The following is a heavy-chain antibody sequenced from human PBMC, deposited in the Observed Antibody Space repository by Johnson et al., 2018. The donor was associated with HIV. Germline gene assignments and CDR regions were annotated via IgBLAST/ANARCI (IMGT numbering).Heavy chain of an antibody. CDR1: GFTFGSYW. CDR3: ARDLRPAFDI. CDR2: IKRDGSEK. D-gene: IGHD6-6*01. Sequence: VQLVESGGGLVQPGGSLRLSCAASGFTFGSYWMSWVRQAPGKGLEWVANIKRDGSEKYYVDSVKGRFTISRDNGKNSLYLQRNSLRTEDTAVYYCARDLRPAFDIWGQGTMVTVSS. V-gene: IGHV3-7*01. J-gene: IGHJ3*02.